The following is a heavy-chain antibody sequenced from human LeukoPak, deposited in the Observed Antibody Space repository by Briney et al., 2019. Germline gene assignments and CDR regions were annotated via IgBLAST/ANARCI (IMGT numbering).Heavy chain of an antibody. Sequence: GASVKVSCKASGYTFRSYGISWVQQAPGQGLEWMGWISAYNGNTNYAQKLQSRVTMTTDTSTSTAYMELRSLRSDDTAVYYCARDQNRAYYYDSSGYYYTDNFDYWGQGTLVTVSS. CDR1: GYTFRSYG. CDR3: ARDQNRAYYYDSSGYYYTDNFDY. J-gene: IGHJ4*02. CDR2: ISAYNGNT. V-gene: IGHV1-18*01. D-gene: IGHD3-22*01.